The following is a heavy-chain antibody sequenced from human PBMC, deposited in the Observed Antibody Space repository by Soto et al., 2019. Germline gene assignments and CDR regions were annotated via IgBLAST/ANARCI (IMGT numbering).Heavy chain of an antibody. CDR2: ISYDGSNK. Sequence: GSLRLSCAASGFTFSSYGMHWVRQAPGKGLEWVAVISYDGSNKYYADSVKGRFTISRDNSKNTLYLQMNSLRAEDTAVYYCAKDQVTDNYYYYGMDVWGQGTTVTVSS. V-gene: IGHV3-30*18. J-gene: IGHJ6*02. D-gene: IGHD2-21*02. CDR3: AKDQVTDNYYYYGMDV. CDR1: GFTFSSYG.